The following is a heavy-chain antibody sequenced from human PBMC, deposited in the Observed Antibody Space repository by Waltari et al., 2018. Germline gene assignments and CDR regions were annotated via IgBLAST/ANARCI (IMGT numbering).Heavy chain of an antibody. CDR2: INHSGST. D-gene: IGHD1-26*01. V-gene: IGHV4-34*01. Sequence: QVQLQQWGAGLLKPSETLSLTCAVYGGSFSGYYWSWIRQPPGKGLEWIGEINHSGSTNYNPSLKSLVTISVDTSKNQSSLKLSSVTAADTAVYYCASSVHYYYYYMDVWGKGTTVTVSS. CDR3: ASSVHYYYYYMDV. CDR1: GGSFSGYY. J-gene: IGHJ6*03.